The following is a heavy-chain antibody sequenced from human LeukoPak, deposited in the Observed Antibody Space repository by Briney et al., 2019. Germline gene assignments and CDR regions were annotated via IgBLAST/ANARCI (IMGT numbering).Heavy chain of an antibody. D-gene: IGHD2-15*01. J-gene: IGHJ4*02. CDR3: AKAPVTTCSGAYCYPFDY. Sequence: GGSLRLSCAASGFTLSSYAMSWVRQGPGKGLEGVSAISVSGNTYHADSVKGRFTISRDSSKNTLYLQMNSLRAEDAAVYYCAKAPVTTCSGAYCYPFDYWGQGTLVTVSS. V-gene: IGHV3-23*01. CDR2: ISVSGNT. CDR1: GFTLSSYA.